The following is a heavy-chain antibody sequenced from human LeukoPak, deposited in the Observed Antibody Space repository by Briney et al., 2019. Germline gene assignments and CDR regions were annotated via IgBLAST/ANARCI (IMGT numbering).Heavy chain of an antibody. D-gene: IGHD1-26*01. CDR2: IYTSGST. J-gene: IGHJ3*02. V-gene: IGHV4-61*02. CDR1: GGSISSGSYY. CDR3: ARDPTALLRDAFDI. Sequence: SQTLSLTCTVSGGSISSGSYYWSWIRQPAGKGLEWIGRIYTSGSTNYNPSLKSRVTISVDTSKNQFSLKLSSVTAADTAVYYCARDPTALLRDAFDIWGQGTMVTVSS.